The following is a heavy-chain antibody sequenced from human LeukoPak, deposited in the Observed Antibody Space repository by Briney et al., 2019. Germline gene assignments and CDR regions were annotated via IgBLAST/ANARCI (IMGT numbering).Heavy chain of an antibody. CDR1: GYTFTSYD. V-gene: IGHV1-8*03. J-gene: IGHJ5*02. Sequence: ASVKVSCKASGYTFTSYDINWVRQATGQGLEWMGWMNPNSGNAGYAQKFQGRVTITRNISITTAYMELSSLRSEDTAVYYCAIYTTGAGWFDPWGQGTLVTVSS. CDR2: MNPNSGNA. D-gene: IGHD1-1*01. CDR3: AIYTTGAGWFDP.